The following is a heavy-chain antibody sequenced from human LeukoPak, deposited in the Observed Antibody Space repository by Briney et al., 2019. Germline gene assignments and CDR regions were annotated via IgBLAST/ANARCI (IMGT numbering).Heavy chain of an antibody. Sequence: PGGSLRLSCAASGFTFSSYTMNWVRQAPGKGLEWVSSISSSRSYIYNADSVKGRFTISRDNARNSLYLQMNSLRAEDTAVYYCARDHCSSTSCFPSGTNYFDSWGQGTPVTVSS. CDR2: ISSSRSYI. J-gene: IGHJ4*02. CDR1: GFTFSSYT. V-gene: IGHV3-21*01. CDR3: ARDHCSSTSCFPSGTNYFDS. D-gene: IGHD2-2*01.